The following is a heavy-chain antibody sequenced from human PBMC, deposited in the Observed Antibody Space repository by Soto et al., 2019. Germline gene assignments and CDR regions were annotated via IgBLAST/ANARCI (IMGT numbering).Heavy chain of an antibody. CDR3: ARVFRGFLYDSSGYPQRYYFDY. Sequence: ETLSVSCSFSGGYISSGDYYWSWIRQHPGKGLEWIGYIYYSGSTYYNPSLKSRVTISVDTSKNQFSLKLSSVTAEETDVYYCARVFRGFLYDSSGYPQRYYFDYWGEGTLVTFSS. CDR1: GGYISSGDYY. D-gene: IGHD3-22*01. J-gene: IGHJ4*02. V-gene: IGHV4-30-4*02. CDR2: IYYSGST.